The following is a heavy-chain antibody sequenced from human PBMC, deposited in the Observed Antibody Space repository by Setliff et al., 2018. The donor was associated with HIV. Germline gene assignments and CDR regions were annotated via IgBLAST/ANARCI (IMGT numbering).Heavy chain of an antibody. CDR1: GFIVSSNY. CDR3: APLGGSRFYFDY. Sequence: GGSLRLSCAASGFIVSSNYMSWVRQAPGKGLEWVSVIYSAGSTYYADSVKGRFTISRDNSKNALYLQMNSLRAEDTAVYYCAPLGGSRFYFDYWGQGTLVTVSS. J-gene: IGHJ4*02. V-gene: IGHV3-53*01. D-gene: IGHD3-3*01. CDR2: IYSAGST.